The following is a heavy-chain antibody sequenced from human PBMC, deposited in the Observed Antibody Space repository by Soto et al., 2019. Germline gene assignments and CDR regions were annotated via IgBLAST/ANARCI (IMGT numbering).Heavy chain of an antibody. CDR3: VADLAFCGFECHYGPGNWFGP. CDR1: GGSISSGTYY. CDR2: VYYSGST. J-gene: IGHJ5*02. Sequence: PSETLSLTCTVSGGSISSGTYYWDWTRQTPGKGLEWIGSVYYSGSTEYNPSLKSRITISVDASKNQFSLKMNSVTAADAAVHYCVADLAFCGFECHYGPGNWFGPWGQVALVPVSS. V-gene: IGHV4-39*01. D-gene: IGHD2-21*01.